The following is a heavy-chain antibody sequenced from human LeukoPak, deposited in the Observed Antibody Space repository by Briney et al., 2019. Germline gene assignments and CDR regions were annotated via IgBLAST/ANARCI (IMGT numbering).Heavy chain of an antibody. Sequence: GGSLRLSCAAPGFTFSTYSMKWVRQAPGKGLEWVSYISDSSAMYYADSVRGRFTISRENDKNSLFLQMNSLRAEDTAVYYCARDGGYSGYDADCWGQGTLVTVSS. CDR2: ISDSSAM. V-gene: IGHV3-48*01. J-gene: IGHJ4*02. CDR3: ARDGGYSGYDADC. CDR1: GFTFSTYS. D-gene: IGHD5-12*01.